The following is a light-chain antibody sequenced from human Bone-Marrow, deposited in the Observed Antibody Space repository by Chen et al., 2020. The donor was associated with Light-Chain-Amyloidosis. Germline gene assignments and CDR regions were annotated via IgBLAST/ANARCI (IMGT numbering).Light chain of an antibody. V-gene: IGLV2-11*01. CDR3: YSYAGSYTL. CDR1: PSDVGGSNY. CDR2: DVN. Sequence: QSALTQPRSVSGSPVQSVTISCTGTPSDVGGSNYVSWYQKYPGKAPKLMIYDVNKRPSGVPDRFSGSKCGITAAIAISGLQAEDEADYYWYSYAGSYTLFGGGTKLTV. J-gene: IGLJ3*02.